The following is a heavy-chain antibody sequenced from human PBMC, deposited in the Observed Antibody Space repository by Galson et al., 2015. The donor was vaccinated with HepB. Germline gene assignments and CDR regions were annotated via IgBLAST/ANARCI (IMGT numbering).Heavy chain of an antibody. J-gene: IGHJ4*03. CDR3: ARTRGAAAGIFDY. CDR2: INSDGTYI. D-gene: IGHD6-13*01. CDR1: GFTFSSYW. Sequence: SLRLSCAASGFTFSSYWMHWVRQAPGKGLVWVSRINSDGTYITYAASVKGRFTISRDNAKNTLYLQMNSPRAEDTALYYCARTRGAAAGIFDYWGQGTSIIVSS. V-gene: IGHV3-74*01.